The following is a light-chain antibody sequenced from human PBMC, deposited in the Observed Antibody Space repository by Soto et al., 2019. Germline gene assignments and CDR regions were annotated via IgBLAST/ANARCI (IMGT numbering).Light chain of an antibody. Sequence: DIEMNQSPSSLSASVGDRVTITCRASQAIGNYLNWYHQKPGKAPNLLIYEASLLQSGVPSRFSGSGSETDFTLTIRSLQPEDFATYYCQQSYVVPLTFGGGTKVDNK. CDR1: QAIGNY. V-gene: IGKV1-39*01. J-gene: IGKJ4*01. CDR3: QQSYVVPLT. CDR2: EAS.